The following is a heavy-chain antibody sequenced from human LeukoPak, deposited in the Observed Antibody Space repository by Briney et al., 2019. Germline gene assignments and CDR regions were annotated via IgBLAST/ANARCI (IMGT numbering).Heavy chain of an antibody. CDR1: GYTFTGYY. J-gene: IGHJ5*02. V-gene: IGHV1-2*02. Sequence: GASVKVSCKASGYTFTGYYMHWVRQAPGQGLEWMGWINPNSGGTNYAQKFQGRVTMTRDTSISTAYMELSRLRSDDTAVYYCARVVLGYDFWSGYLDWFDPWGQGTLVTVSS. D-gene: IGHD3-3*01. CDR2: INPNSGGT. CDR3: ARVVLGYDFWSGYLDWFDP.